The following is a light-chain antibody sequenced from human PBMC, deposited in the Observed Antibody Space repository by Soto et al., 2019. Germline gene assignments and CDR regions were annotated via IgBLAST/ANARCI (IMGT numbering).Light chain of an antibody. CDR2: GAS. J-gene: IGKJ4*01. CDR3: QQLHSFVLT. V-gene: IGKV1-9*01. CDR1: QDISIY. Sequence: IQLTQSPSSLSASIGDRVTITCRASQDISIYLAWYQQKSGEAPRLLIFGASTLQTGVPSRFSGSRSETDFTLTIRGLQPEDFATYYCQQLHSFVLTFGGGTKVEMK.